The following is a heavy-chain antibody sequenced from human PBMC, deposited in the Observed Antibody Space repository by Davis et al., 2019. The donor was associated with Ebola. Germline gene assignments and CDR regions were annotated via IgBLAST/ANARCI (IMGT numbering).Heavy chain of an antibody. J-gene: IGHJ4*02. D-gene: IGHD3-3*01. CDR3: ARTFFGVFMYFDD. CDR2: IYYSGST. V-gene: IGHV4-59*12. Sequence: MPSETLSLTCTVSGGSISSYFWNWVRQPPGKGLEWIGYIYYSGSTNYNPSLKSRVTISVDTSKNQFSLKLSSVTAADTAVYYCARTFFGVFMYFDDWGQGTLVTVSS. CDR1: GGSISSYF.